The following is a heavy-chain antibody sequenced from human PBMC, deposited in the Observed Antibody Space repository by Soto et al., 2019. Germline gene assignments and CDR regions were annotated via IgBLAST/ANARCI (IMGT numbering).Heavy chain of an antibody. CDR2: INHSGST. Sequence: PSDPLSPTFDIYGGPFSAYYWSWIRQPPGKGLEWIGEINHSGSTNYNPSLKSRVTISVDTSKNQFSLKLSSVTAADTAVYYCARVMVRGVLDYWGQGTLVTVSS. D-gene: IGHD3-10*01. CDR3: ARVMVRGVLDY. CDR1: GGPFSAYY. J-gene: IGHJ4*02. V-gene: IGHV4-34*01.